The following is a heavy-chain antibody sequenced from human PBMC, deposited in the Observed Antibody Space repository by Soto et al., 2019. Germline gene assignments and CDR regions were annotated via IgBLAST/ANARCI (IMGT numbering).Heavy chain of an antibody. J-gene: IGHJ4*02. CDR2: ITSDTNTI. D-gene: IGHD6-19*01. CDR1: GFPFSIYS. Sequence: EVQLVKSGRGLIQPGGSLRLTCVASGFPFSIYSMNWVRQAPGKGLEWSSYITSDTNTIKYADSVKGRFTISRDNAKNLVYLQMNSLRDEDTAVYFCARSVEGHFDYWGQGTVVTVSS. V-gene: IGHV3-48*02. CDR3: ARSVEGHFDY.